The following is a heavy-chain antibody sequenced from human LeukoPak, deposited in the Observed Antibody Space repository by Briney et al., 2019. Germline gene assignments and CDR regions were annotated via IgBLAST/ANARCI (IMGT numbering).Heavy chain of an antibody. CDR3: AKDRVRYCSSTSCYGRFDY. D-gene: IGHD2-2*01. CDR1: GFTFSSYA. J-gene: IGHJ4*02. CDR2: ISGSGGST. Sequence: GGSLRLSCAASGFTFSSYAMSWVRQAPGKGLEWVSAISGSGGSTYYADSVKGRFTISRDNSKNTLYLQMNSLRAEDTAVYYCAKDRVRYCSSTSCYGRFDYWGQGTLVTVSS. V-gene: IGHV3-23*01.